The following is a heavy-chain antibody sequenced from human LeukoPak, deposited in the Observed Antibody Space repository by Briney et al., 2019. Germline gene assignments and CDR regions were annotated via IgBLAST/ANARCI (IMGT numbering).Heavy chain of an antibody. CDR2: IYNSGST. J-gene: IGHJ3*02. D-gene: IGHD1-1*01. CDR3: ARHTPGTPSDI. V-gene: IGHV4-59*08. CDR1: GGPMSSYH. Sequence: SETLSLTCTVSGGPMSSYHWSWVRQPPGKGLEWVGCIYNSGSTYFNTALKSRVPISADTSNNQCSRRLSSLTAADTAVYYGARHTPGTPSDIWAQGTMVSVSS.